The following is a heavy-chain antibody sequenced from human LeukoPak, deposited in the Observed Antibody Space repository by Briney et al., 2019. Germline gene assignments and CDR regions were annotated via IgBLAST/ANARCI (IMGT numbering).Heavy chain of an antibody. D-gene: IGHD6-25*01. CDR2: IHSSGST. CDR1: GGSINTYY. V-gene: IGHV4-4*07. J-gene: IGHJ4*02. CDR3: AREGGFYRPLDY. Sequence: ASETLSLTCSVSGGSINTYYWSCIRQPAGKGLEWIGRIHSSGSTHYNPSLKSRVTMSLDTSKNQFSLKLTSVTAADTAVYYCAREGGFYRPLDYSGQGTLVTVSS.